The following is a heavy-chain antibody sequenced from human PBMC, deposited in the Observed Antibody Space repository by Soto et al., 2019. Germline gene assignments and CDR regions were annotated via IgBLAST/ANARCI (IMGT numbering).Heavy chain of an antibody. CDR3: AKDFRRYYDFWSGPKDY. CDR2: ISYDGSNK. CDR1: GFTFSSYG. V-gene: IGHV3-30*18. J-gene: IGHJ4*02. Sequence: GGSLRLSCAASGFTFSSYGMHWVRQAPGKGLEWVAVISYDGSNKYYADSVKGRFTISRDNSKNTLYLQMNSLRAEDTAVYYCAKDFRRYYDFWSGPKDYWGQGTLVTVSS. D-gene: IGHD3-3*01.